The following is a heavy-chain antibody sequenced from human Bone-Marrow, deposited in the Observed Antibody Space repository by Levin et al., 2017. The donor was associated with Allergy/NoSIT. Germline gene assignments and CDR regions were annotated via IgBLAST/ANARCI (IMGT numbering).Heavy chain of an antibody. CDR2: ISYPGATK. CDR3: VRVEGPSDSFAYYFGPDY. V-gene: IGHV3-11*01. Sequence: AGGSLRLSCAASGFRFDDYYMAWIRQAPGKGLEWISYISYPGATKFYADSVEGRFTISRDNIEKSLYLEMNSLRVNDTAVYYCVRVEGPSDSFAYYFGPDYWGQGTLVTVSP. CDR1: GFRFDDYY. J-gene: IGHJ4*02. D-gene: IGHD3/OR15-3a*01.